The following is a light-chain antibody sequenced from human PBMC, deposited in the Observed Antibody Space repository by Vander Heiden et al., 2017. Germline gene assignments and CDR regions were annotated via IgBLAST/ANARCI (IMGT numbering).Light chain of an antibody. Sequence: EIVLTPSPAPLALAPRSRATPACLASESVSSYLAWYQQKPGQAPRLLIYDASNRATGIPARFSGSGSGTDFALTISSLGPEDFAVYDCQQRSNWPPGLTFGGGTKVEIK. CDR2: DAS. CDR3: QQRSNWPPGLT. J-gene: IGKJ4*01. CDR1: ESVSSY. V-gene: IGKV3-11*01.